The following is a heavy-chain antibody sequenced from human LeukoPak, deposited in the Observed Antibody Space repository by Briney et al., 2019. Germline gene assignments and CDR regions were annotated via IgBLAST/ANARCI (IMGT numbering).Heavy chain of an antibody. CDR2: IIPILGIA. V-gene: IGHV1-69*04. CDR1: GGTFSSYA. Sequence: SVKVSCKASGGTFSSYAISWVRQAPGQGLEWMGRIIPILGIANYAQKFQGRVTITADKSTSTAYMELSSLRSEDTAVYYCARSAYGSGRAPFDGWGQGTLVTVSS. CDR3: ARSAYGSGRAPFDG. J-gene: IGHJ5*02. D-gene: IGHD3-10*01.